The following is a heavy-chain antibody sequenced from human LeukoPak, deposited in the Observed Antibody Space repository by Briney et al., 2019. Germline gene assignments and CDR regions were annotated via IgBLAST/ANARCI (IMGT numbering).Heavy chain of an antibody. CDR3: AKRVTVTTKYFDS. V-gene: IGHV3-30*18. CDR1: GFTFISYG. J-gene: IGHJ4*02. CDR2: ISKDGSDK. D-gene: IGHD4-17*01. Sequence: GMSLRLSCAASGFTFISYGMHWVRQAPGKGLEWVAVISKDGSDKKYADSVKGRFIISRDNSRNTLYLQMNSLRAEDTAVYYCAKRVTVTTKYFDSWGQGTLVTVSS.